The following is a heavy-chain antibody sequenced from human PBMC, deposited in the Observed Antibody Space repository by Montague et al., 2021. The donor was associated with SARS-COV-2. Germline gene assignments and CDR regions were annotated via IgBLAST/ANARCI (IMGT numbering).Heavy chain of an antibody. V-gene: IGHV4-59*02. CDR1: GGSVSTYY. J-gene: IGHJ5*02. CDR3: ARDQGLRGWFDP. Sequence: SETLSLTCTVSGGSVSTYYWSWLRQPPGKGLEWIGFLYFSGSATTYNPSLKSRVTISIDTSKDQFSLNLSSVTAADTAVYFCARDQGLRGWFDPWGQGTLVAVPS. CDR2: LYFSGSAT.